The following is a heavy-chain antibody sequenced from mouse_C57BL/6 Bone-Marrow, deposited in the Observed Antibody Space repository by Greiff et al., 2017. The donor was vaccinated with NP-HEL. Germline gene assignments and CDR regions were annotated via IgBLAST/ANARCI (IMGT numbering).Heavy chain of an antibody. V-gene: IGHV5-6*01. CDR3: ARHEGYEWYFDV. D-gene: IGHD2-2*01. Sequence: EVQGVESGGDLVKPGGSLKLSCAASGFTFSSYGMSWVRQTPDKRLEWVATISSGGSYTYYPDSVKGRFTISRDNAKNTLYLQMSSLKSEDTAMYYCARHEGYEWYFDVWGTGTTVTVSS. CDR1: GFTFSSYG. J-gene: IGHJ1*03. CDR2: ISSGGSYT.